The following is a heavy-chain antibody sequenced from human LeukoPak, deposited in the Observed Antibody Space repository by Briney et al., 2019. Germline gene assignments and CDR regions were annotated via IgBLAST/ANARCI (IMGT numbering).Heavy chain of an antibody. Sequence: PGGSLRLSCAASGFTFDDYAMHWVRQAPGKGLEWVSGISWNSGSIGYADSVKGRFTISRDNAKNSLYLQMNSLRAEDMALYYCAKGTGGSSSGGYFDYWGQGTLVTISS. CDR2: ISWNSGSI. D-gene: IGHD6-19*01. CDR1: GFTFDDYA. J-gene: IGHJ4*02. V-gene: IGHV3-9*03. CDR3: AKGTGGSSSGGYFDY.